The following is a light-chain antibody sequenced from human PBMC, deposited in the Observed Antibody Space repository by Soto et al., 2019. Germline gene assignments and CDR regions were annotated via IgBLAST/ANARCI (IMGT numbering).Light chain of an antibody. V-gene: IGKV3-20*01. CDR2: GAS. CDR3: QQYATSPRT. CDR1: QSVGDNY. J-gene: IGKJ1*01. Sequence: EIVLTQSPGTQSLSPGERATLSCRASQSVGDNYLAWYQQKPGQAPRLLIYGASIRATGIPDRFSGSGSGTDFTLTISRLEAEDFSVYYCQQYATSPRTFGQGTKVDI.